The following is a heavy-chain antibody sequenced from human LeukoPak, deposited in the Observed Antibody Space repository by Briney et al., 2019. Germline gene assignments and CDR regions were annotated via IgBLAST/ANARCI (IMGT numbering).Heavy chain of an antibody. J-gene: IGHJ6*04. CDR3: AGLGITMIGGV. CDR1: GFTLSSFS. V-gene: IGHV3-64*02. Sequence: GGSLRLSCAASGFTLSSFSMHWVRQSPGRGLEYVSAINYNGGPTYYADSVKARFTISRDNSKNSLYLQMNSLRAEDTAVYYCAGLGITMIGGVWGKGTTVTISS. D-gene: IGHD3-10*02. CDR2: INYNGGPT.